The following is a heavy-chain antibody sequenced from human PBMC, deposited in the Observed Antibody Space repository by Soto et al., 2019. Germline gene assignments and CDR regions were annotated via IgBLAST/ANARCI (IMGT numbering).Heavy chain of an antibody. J-gene: IGHJ5*02. D-gene: IGHD2-2*01. CDR3: ANHAVVPAAIGWFDP. CDR2: IIPIFGTA. CDR1: GGTFSSYA. V-gene: IGHV1-69*06. Sequence: SVKVSCKASGGTFSSYAINWVRQAPGQGLEWMGGIIPIFGTANYAQKFQGRVTITADKSTSTAYMELSSLRSEDTAVYYCANHAVVPAAIGWFDPWGQGTLVTVSS.